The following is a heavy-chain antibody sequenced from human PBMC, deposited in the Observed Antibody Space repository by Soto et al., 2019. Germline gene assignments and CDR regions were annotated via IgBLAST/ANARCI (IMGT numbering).Heavy chain of an antibody. CDR2: IYYSGTT. D-gene: IGHD2-2*01. V-gene: IGHV4-39*01. CDR3: ARLHGYCISSSCHGHYAMDV. J-gene: IGHJ6*02. Sequence: QLQLQESGPGLVKPSETLSLTCTVSSASISSSSYTWGWILQPPGKGLEWIGSIYYSGTTYYNPSRNSRFTVSVGTSKNQFSLKVTSVTAADSSVYYCARLHGYCISSSCHGHYAMDVWGQGTTVTVSS. CDR1: SASISSSSYT.